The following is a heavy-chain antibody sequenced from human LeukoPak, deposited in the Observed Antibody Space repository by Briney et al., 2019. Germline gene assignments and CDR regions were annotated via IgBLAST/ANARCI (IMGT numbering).Heavy chain of an antibody. D-gene: IGHD3-16*02. V-gene: IGHV4-39*01. CDR3: ARWRRIENWFDP. Sequence: VKPSETLSLTCTVSGGSISSSSYYWGWIRQPPGKGLEWIGSIYYSGSTYYNPSLKSRVTISVDTSKNQFSLKLSFVTAADTAVYYCARWRRIENWFDPWGQGTLVTVSS. CDR1: GGSISSSSYY. J-gene: IGHJ5*02. CDR2: IYYSGST.